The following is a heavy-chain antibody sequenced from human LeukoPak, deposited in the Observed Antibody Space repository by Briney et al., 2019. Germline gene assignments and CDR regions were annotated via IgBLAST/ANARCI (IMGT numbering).Heavy chain of an antibody. Sequence: SETLSLTCAVSGGSISSYYWSWIRQPPGKGLEWIGYIYYSGSTNYNPSLKSRVTISVDTSKNQFSLKLSSVTAADTAVYYCAIDYMTGTGNAGGYWGQGTLVTVSS. D-gene: IGHD3/OR15-3a*01. J-gene: IGHJ4*02. CDR3: AIDYMTGTGNAGGY. CDR2: IYYSGST. CDR1: GGSISSYY. V-gene: IGHV4-59*01.